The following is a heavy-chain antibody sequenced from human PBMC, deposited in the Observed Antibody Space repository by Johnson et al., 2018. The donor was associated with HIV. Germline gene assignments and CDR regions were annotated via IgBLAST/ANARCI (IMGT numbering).Heavy chain of an antibody. V-gene: IGHV3-7*01. J-gene: IGHJ3*02. Sequence: VHLVESGGGVVQPGRSLRLSCAASGFTFSSYWMHWVRQAPGKGLEWVANIKQDGSEKYYVDSVKGRFTISRDNAKNSLYLQMNSLRAGDTAVYYCARENGGGAFDIWGQGTMVTVSS. CDR3: ARENGGGAFDI. CDR2: IKQDGSEK. CDR1: GFTFSSYW. D-gene: IGHD3-10*01.